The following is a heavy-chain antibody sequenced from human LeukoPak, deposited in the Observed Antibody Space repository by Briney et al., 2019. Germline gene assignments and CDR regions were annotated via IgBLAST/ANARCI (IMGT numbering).Heavy chain of an antibody. V-gene: IGHV4-38-2*01. D-gene: IGHD3-3*01. CDR2: LYYTGST. CDR3: ARQSPIDDFWSGYSSGSDY. J-gene: IGHJ4*02. Sequence: PSDTLSLTCVVSGYSISSGYQWAWIRQSPGKGLEWIGSLYYTGSTYYNPSLKSRVTISVDTSKNQFSLKLNFVTAADTAVYYCARQSPIDDFWSGYSSGSDYWGQGTLVTVSS. CDR1: GYSISSGYQ.